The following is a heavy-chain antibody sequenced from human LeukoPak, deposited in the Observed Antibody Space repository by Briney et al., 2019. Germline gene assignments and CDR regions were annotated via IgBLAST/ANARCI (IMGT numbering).Heavy chain of an antibody. Sequence: GGSLRLACAASGFTFSSYSMNWVRQAPGKELEWVSYISSSSSTIYYADSVKGRFTISRDNAKNSLYLQMNSLRAEDTAVYYCARDTTQIEFDYWGQGTLVTVSS. CDR2: ISSSSSTI. CDR1: GFTFSSYS. J-gene: IGHJ4*02. CDR3: ARDTTQIEFDY. V-gene: IGHV3-48*01. D-gene: IGHD1-1*01.